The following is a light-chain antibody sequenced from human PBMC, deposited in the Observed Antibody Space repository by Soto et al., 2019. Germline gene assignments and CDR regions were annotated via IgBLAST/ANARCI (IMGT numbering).Light chain of an antibody. V-gene: IGKV3-20*01. J-gene: IGKJ2*01. CDR3: QQSGSSPRT. CDR1: QSVSNVY. Sequence: EIVLTQSPGTLSLSPGERATLSCRASQSVSNVYLAWYQQKPGQAPRLLIYDASNRATGIPDRFSGSGSGTDFTLTISRLEPEDFVVYCCQQSGSSPRTFGQGTKLEIK. CDR2: DAS.